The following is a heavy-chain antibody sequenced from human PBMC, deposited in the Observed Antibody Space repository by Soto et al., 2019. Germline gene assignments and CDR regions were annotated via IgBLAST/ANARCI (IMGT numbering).Heavy chain of an antibody. Sequence: GGSLRLSCAASGFTFSSYGMHWVRQAPGKGLEWVAVIWYDGSNKYYADSVKGRFTISRDNSMNTLYLQMNSLRAEDTAVYYCARGAYDFWSGYRYYMDVWGKGTTVTVSS. CDR1: GFTFSSYG. CDR2: IWYDGSNK. J-gene: IGHJ6*03. CDR3: ARGAYDFWSGYRYYMDV. D-gene: IGHD3-3*01. V-gene: IGHV3-33*01.